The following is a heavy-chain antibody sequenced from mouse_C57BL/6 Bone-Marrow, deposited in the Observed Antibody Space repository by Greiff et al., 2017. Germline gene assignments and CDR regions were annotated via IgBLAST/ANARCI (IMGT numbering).Heavy chain of an antibody. V-gene: IGHV5-9-1*02. CDR3: TRGTYYSNYDAMDY. D-gene: IGHD2-5*01. Sequence: EVQGVESGEGLVKPGGSLKLSCAASGFTFSSYAMSWVRQTPEKRLEWVAYISSGGDYIYYADTVKGRFTISRDNARNTLYLQMSSLKSEDTAMXYCTRGTYYSNYDAMDYWGQGTSVTVSS. J-gene: IGHJ4*01. CDR1: GFTFSSYA. CDR2: ISSGGDYI.